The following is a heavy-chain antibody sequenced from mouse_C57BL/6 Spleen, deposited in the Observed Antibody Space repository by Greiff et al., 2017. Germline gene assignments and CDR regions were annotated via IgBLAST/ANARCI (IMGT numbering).Heavy chain of an antibody. CDR2: IYPGSGGT. V-gene: IGHV1-54*01. J-gene: IGHJ4*01. Sequence: VQLKESGAELVRPGTSVKVSCKASGYAFTNYLIEWVKQRPGHGLEWIGVIYPGSGGTNYNEKFKGKATLTADKSSSTAYMQLSSLTSEDSAVYFCARWGFRTTVGGDAMDYWGQGTSVTVSS. D-gene: IGHD1-1*01. CDR3: ARWGFRTTVGGDAMDY. CDR1: GYAFTNYL.